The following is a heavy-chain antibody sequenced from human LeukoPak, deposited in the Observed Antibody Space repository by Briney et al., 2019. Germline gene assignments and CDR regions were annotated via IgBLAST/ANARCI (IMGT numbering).Heavy chain of an antibody. J-gene: IGHJ4*02. CDR3: ARAPAAAGTIDY. CDR2: INHSRST. V-gene: IGHV4-34*01. CDR1: GGSFSGHY. D-gene: IGHD6-13*01. Sequence: SETLSLTCAVYGGSFSGHYWSWIRQSPGKGLEWSGEINHSRSTNYNPSLKSRVTISVDTSKTRFSLRLSSVTAADTAVYYCARAPAAAGTIDYWGQGTLVTVSS.